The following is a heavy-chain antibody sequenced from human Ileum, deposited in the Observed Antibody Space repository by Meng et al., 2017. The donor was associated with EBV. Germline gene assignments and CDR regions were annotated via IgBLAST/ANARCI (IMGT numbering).Heavy chain of an antibody. CDR2: ISAYNGNT. CDR1: GYTFSNYG. CDR3: ARAGNGGSYYFTY. Sequence: QIQSVQSGAEVKKPGASVKASCKASGYTFSNYGISWLRQAPGQGLEWMGWISAYNGNTNYAQNLQGRVTMTTDTSTGTAYMEVRSLRSDDTAVYYCARAGNGGSYYFTYWGQGTLVTVSS. D-gene: IGHD1-26*01. V-gene: IGHV1-18*01. J-gene: IGHJ4*02.